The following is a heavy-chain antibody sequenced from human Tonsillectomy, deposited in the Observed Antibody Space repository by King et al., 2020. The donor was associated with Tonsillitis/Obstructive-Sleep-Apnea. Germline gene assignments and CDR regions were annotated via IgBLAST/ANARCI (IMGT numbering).Heavy chain of an antibody. CDR2: ISYDGSDK. CDR3: ASGGPGDPAGRNYFYYYMDV. J-gene: IGHJ6*03. V-gene: IGHV3-30*04. CDR1: GFTFSSYA. D-gene: IGHD1-26*01. Sequence: VQLVESGGGVVQPGRSLRLSCAASGFTFSSYAIHWVRQAPGKGLEWVAVISYDGSDKYYADSVKGRFTISRDNSKKTLYLQMNSLRAEDTAVYYCASGGPGDPAGRNYFYYYMDVWGKGTTVTVSS.